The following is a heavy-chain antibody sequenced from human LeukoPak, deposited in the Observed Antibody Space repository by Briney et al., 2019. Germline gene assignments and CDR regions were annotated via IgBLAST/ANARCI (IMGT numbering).Heavy chain of an antibody. CDR2: INPSGGST. CDR1: GYTFTGYY. J-gene: IGHJ3*02. V-gene: IGHV1-46*01. CDR3: ARVPSGVSGPGAFDI. Sequence: GASVKVSCKASGYTFTGYYMHWVRQAPGQGLEWMGIINPSGGSTSYAQKFQGRVTMTRDTSTSTVYMELSSLRSEDTAVYYCARVPSGVSGPGAFDIWGQGTMVTVSS. D-gene: IGHD2-15*01.